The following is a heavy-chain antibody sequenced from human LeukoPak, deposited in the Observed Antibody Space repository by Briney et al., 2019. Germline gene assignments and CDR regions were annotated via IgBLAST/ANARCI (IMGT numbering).Heavy chain of an antibody. CDR1: GFTFSGFW. V-gene: IGHV3-7*03. Sequence: GGSLRLSCAVSGFTFSGFWMSWSRQAPGKGLEWVANIKQDGSEKNYVDSVKGRFTISRDNAKNSLYLQMNSLRAEDTAVYYCARDMPFGVYWGQGTLVTVSS. J-gene: IGHJ4*02. CDR2: IKQDGSEK. CDR3: ARDMPFGVY. D-gene: IGHD3-16*01.